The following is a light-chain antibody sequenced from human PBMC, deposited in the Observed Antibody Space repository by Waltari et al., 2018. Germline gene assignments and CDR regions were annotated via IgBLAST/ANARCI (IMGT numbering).Light chain of an antibody. CDR1: QSVGSN. CDR3: QHYAGSPPLT. V-gene: IGKV3-20*01. J-gene: IGKJ4*01. Sequence: EIVLTQSPGTLSLFPGETATLSCRASQSVGSNLAWYQQKSGQAPRLLISVASSRATGIPDRFSGSGSGTEFTLTISGLEPEDFAVYYCQHYAGSPPLTFGGGTKVEIE. CDR2: VAS.